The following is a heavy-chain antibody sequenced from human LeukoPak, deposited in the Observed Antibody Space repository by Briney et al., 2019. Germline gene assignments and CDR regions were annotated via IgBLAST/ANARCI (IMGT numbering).Heavy chain of an antibody. J-gene: IGHJ3*02. CDR2: INPSGGST. D-gene: IGHD3-22*01. CDR1: GYTFTSYY. V-gene: IGHV1-46*01. CDR3: ARSWDYYDSSGQDAFDI. Sequence: SVKVSCKASGYTFTSYYMHWVRQAPGQGLEWMGIINPSGGSTSYAQKFQGRVTMTRDTSTSTVYMELSSLRSEDTAVYYCARSWDYYDSSGQDAFDIWGQGTMVTVSS.